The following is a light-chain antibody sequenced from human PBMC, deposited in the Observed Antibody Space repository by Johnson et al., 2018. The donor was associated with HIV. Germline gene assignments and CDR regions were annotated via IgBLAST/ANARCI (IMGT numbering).Light chain of an antibody. J-gene: IGLJ1*01. CDR1: SSNIGNNY. CDR3: GTWDSSLSAGRIYV. Sequence: QSVLTQPPSVSAAPGQKVTISCSGSSSNIGNNYVSWYQQLPGTAHKLLIYENNKRPSGIPDRFSGSKSATSATLGITGLQTGDEADYYCGTWDSSLSAGRIYVFGTGTKVTVL. CDR2: ENN. V-gene: IGLV1-51*02.